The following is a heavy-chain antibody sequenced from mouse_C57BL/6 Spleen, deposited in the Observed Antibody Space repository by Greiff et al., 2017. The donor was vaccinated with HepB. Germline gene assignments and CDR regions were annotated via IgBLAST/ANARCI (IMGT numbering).Heavy chain of an antibody. D-gene: IGHD2-4*01. V-gene: IGHV1-82*01. Sequence: QVQLQQSGPELVKPGASVKISCKASGYAFSSSWMNWVKQRPGKGLEWIGRIYPGDGDTNYNGKFKGKATLTADKSSSTAYMQLSSLTSEDSAVYFCARSGSYDYLDYWGQGTTLTVSS. CDR1: GYAFSSSW. CDR2: IYPGDGDT. J-gene: IGHJ2*01. CDR3: ARSGSYDYLDY.